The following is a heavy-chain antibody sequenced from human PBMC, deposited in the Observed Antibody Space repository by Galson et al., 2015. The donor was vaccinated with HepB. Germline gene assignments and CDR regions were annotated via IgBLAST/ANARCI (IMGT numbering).Heavy chain of an antibody. CDR3: ATDRRVAGTPSSFDY. CDR1: GGSISSGDYY. CDR2: IYYSGST. V-gene: IGHV4-30-4*01. Sequence: LSLTCTVSGGSISSGDYYWSWIRQPPGKGLEWIGYIYYSGSTYYNPSLKSRLTISVDTSKNQFSLKLRSLTAADTAVYYCATDRRVAGTPSSFDYWGQGTLVTVSS. J-gene: IGHJ4*02. D-gene: IGHD6-19*01.